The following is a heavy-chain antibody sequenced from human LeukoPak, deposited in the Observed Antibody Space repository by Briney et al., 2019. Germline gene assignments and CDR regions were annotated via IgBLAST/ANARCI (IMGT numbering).Heavy chain of an antibody. CDR1: GFTFSSYS. D-gene: IGHD6-13*01. CDR3: ARAAIAAARIYYYMDV. J-gene: IGHJ6*03. V-gene: IGHV3-21*01. Sequence: GGSLRLSCAASGFTFSSYSMNWVRQAPGKGLEWVSSISSSSIYIYYADSLKGRFTISRDNAKNSLYLQMNSLRAEDTAVYYRARAAIAAARIYYYMDVWGKGTTVTVSS. CDR2: ISSSSIYI.